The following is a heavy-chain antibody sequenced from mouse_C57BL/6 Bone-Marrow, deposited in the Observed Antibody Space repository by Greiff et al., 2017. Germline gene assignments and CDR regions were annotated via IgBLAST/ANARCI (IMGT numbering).Heavy chain of an antibody. CDR2: IYPRSGNT. CDR3: ARYSLYYYGSTWFAY. V-gene: IGHV1-81*01. Sequence: QVQLQQSGAELARPGASVKLSCKASGYTFTSYGISWVKQRTGQGLEWIGEIYPRSGNTYYNEKFKGKATLTADKSSSTAYMELRSLTSEDSAVYFCARYSLYYYGSTWFAYWGQGTLVTVSA. CDR1: GYTFTSYG. D-gene: IGHD1-1*01. J-gene: IGHJ3*01.